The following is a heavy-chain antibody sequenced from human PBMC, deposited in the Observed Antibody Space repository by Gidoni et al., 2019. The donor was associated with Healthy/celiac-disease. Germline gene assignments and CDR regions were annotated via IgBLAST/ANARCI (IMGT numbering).Heavy chain of an antibody. J-gene: IGHJ4*02. V-gene: IGHV4-39*01. D-gene: IGHD3-10*01. CDR1: GGTISSSSYH. Sequence: QLQLQESGPGLVKPSATLSITCNVSGGTISSSSYHWGWIRQPPGKGLEWMWSIYYSGGTYYHPSLKSRVTISVDTSNNQFSLKLSSVTAADTAVYYCATGRWLQGGFDYWGQGPLVTVSS. CDR3: ATGRWLQGGFDY. CDR2: IYYSGGT.